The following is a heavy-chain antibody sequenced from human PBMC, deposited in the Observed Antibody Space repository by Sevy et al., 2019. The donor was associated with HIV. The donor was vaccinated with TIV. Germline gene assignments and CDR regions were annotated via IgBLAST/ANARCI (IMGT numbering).Heavy chain of an antibody. CDR2: IGVYNGNT. V-gene: IGHV1-18*03. CDR1: GYSFSSYG. Sequence: ASVKVSCKASGYSFSSYGISWVRQAPGQGLEWMGWIGVYNGNTKYAEKLQNRVTMTTDTSTGTACMELRSLRSDDMAVYYCARCLGGLRPWEYNWFDPWGQGTLVTVSS. CDR3: ARCLGGLRPWEYNWFDP. J-gene: IGHJ5*02. D-gene: IGHD1-26*01.